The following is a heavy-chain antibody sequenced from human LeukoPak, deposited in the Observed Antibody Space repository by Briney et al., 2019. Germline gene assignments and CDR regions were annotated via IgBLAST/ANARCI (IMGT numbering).Heavy chain of an antibody. CDR1: GYTFTGYY. Sequence: ASVKVSCKASGYTFTGYYMHWVRQAPGQGLEWMGWINPNSGGTNYAQKFQGRVTMTRDTSTSTAYMELSRLRSDDTAVYYCATDTTLTRALYCSSTSCYIDYWGQGTLVTVSS. D-gene: IGHD2-2*02. CDR2: INPNSGGT. CDR3: ATDTTLTRALYCSSTSCYIDY. V-gene: IGHV1-2*02. J-gene: IGHJ4*02.